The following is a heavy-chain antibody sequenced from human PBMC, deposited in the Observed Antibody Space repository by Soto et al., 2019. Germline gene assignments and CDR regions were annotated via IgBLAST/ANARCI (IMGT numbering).Heavy chain of an antibody. D-gene: IGHD5-18*01. Sequence: XESLVTSCKGSGCSFASYWICWVRQMPGKGLEWMGIIYPGDSDTRYSPSFQGQVTISADKSISTAYLQWSSLKASDTAMYYCASVAAMVGGAFDIWGQGTMVTVSS. J-gene: IGHJ3*02. CDR2: IYPGDSDT. CDR3: ASVAAMVGGAFDI. V-gene: IGHV5-51*01. CDR1: GCSFASYW.